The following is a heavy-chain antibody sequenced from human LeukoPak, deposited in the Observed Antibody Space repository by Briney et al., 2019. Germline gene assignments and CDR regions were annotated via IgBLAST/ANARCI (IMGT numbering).Heavy chain of an antibody. V-gene: IGHV4-59*01. J-gene: IGHJ5*02. CDR1: GGSTSSYY. Sequence: TSETLSLTCSVSGGSTSSYYWSWIRQPPGKGLEWIGYIYYSGSTNYNPSLESRVTMSADTSKNQFSLKLSSVTAADTAVYYCARDKGISSAIDLWGQGTLVTVSS. CDR2: IYYSGST. CDR3: ARDKGISSAIDL. D-gene: IGHD6-6*01.